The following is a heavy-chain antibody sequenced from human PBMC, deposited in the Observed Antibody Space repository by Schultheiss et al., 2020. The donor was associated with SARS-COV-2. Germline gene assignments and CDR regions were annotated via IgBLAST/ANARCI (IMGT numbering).Heavy chain of an antibody. CDR1: GLTFSSYA. CDR2: ISSNGGST. Sequence: GGSLRLSCSASGLTFSSYAMHWVRQAPGKGLEYVSAISSNGGSTYYADSVKGRFTISRDNSKNTLYLQMSSPRAEDTAVYYCVKDRGLDFWSGRFDYWGQGTLVTVSS. D-gene: IGHD3-3*01. CDR3: VKDRGLDFWSGRFDY. V-gene: IGHV3-64D*09. J-gene: IGHJ4*02.